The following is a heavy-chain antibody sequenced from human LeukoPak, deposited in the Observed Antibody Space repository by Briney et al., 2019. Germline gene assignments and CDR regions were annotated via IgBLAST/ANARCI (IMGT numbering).Heavy chain of an antibody. CDR2: ISSSGSTI. D-gene: IGHD3-3*01. CDR3: ARSRGSGYFDY. CDR1: GFTFSSYE. V-gene: IGHV3-48*03. Sequence: AGGSLRLSCVASGFTFSSYEMNWVRQAPGKGLEWVSYISSSGSTIYYADSVKGRFTISRDNAKNSLYLQMNSLRAEDTAVYYCARSRGSGYFDYWGQGTLVTVSS. J-gene: IGHJ4*02.